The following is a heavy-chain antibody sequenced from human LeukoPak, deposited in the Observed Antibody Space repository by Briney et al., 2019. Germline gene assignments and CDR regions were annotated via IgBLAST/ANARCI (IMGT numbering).Heavy chain of an antibody. V-gene: IGHV4-39*01. CDR2: MYYSGST. CDR3: ARHFDRDGYTSNAFDI. Sequence: SETLSLTCTLSGGSFSSSSYYWGWIRQPPGKGLEWIGSMYYSGSTYYNASLRSRVTMSVDTSKNQFSLKLSSVTAADTAVYYCARHFDRDGYTSNAFDIWGQGTMVTVSS. D-gene: IGHD5-24*01. CDR1: GGSFSSSSYY. J-gene: IGHJ3*02.